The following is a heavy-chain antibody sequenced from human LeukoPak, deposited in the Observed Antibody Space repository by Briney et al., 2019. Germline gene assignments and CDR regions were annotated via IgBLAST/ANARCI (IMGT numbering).Heavy chain of an antibody. D-gene: IGHD6-19*01. V-gene: IGHV3-23*01. CDR2: ISGSGGST. CDR3: ARDHQWLDAFDY. Sequence: QPGGTLRLSCAASGFTFSSYGMSWVRQAPGKGLEWVSAISGSGGSTYYADSVKGRFTISRDNSKNTLYLQMNSLRAEDTAVYYCARDHQWLDAFDYWGQGTLVTVSS. CDR1: GFTFSSYG. J-gene: IGHJ4*02.